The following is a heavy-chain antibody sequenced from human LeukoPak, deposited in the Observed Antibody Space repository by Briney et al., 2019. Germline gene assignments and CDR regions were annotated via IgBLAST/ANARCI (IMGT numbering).Heavy chain of an antibody. V-gene: IGHV3-9*03. CDR3: AKDYSSDWYSGYFDY. J-gene: IGHJ4*02. CDR2: ISWNSGNI. CDR1: GFTFDEYA. D-gene: IGHD6-19*01. Sequence: GGSLRLSCAASGFTFDEYAMHWVRQAPGKGLEWVSGISWNSGNIGYADSVRGRFTISRDNAKNSLYLQMDSLRPEDMALYYCAKDYSSDWYSGYFDYWGQGSLVTVSS.